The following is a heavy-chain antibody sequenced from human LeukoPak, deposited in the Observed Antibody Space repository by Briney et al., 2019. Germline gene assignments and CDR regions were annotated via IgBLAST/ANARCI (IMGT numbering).Heavy chain of an antibody. J-gene: IGHJ6*02. CDR2: INPYSGGT. D-gene: IGHD2-2*01. CDR1: GYTFTGYY. V-gene: IGHV1-2*02. CDR3: ATFPLRYCSSTSCYLYYYYGMDV. Sequence: ASVKVSCKASGYTFTGYYMHWERQAPGQGLEWMGWINPYSGGTNYAQKFQGRVTMTRDTSISTAYMELSRLRSDDTAVYYCATFPLRYCSSTSCYLYYYYGMDVWGQGTTVTVSS.